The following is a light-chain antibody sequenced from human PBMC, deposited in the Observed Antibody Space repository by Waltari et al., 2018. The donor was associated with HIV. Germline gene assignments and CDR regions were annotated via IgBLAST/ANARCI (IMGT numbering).Light chain of an antibody. CDR3: ASHAGSKDV. CDR2: DVT. J-gene: IGLJ2*01. Sequence: QSALTQPPSASGPPGQSVTISCTGTSSDIGPYNYVAWYQQYPGKAPKLMIYDVTKRPSGVPDRFSGSKSGNTASLTVSGLQAEDEADYYCASHAGSKDVFGGGTKLTVL. V-gene: IGLV2-8*01. CDR1: SSDIGPYNY.